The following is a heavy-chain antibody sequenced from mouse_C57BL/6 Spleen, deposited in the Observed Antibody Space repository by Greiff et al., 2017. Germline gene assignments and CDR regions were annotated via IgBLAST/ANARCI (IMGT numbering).Heavy chain of an antibody. CDR3: ARGIYYDYPWFAY. J-gene: IGHJ3*01. V-gene: IGHV1-52*01. Sequence: QVQLQQSGAELVRPGSSVKLSCKASGYTFTSYWMHWVKQRPIQGLEWIGNIDPSDSETHYNQKFKDKATLTVDKSSSTAYMQLSSLTSEDSAVYYCARGIYYDYPWFAYWGQGTLVTVSA. CDR1: GYTFTSYW. D-gene: IGHD2-4*01. CDR2: IDPSDSET.